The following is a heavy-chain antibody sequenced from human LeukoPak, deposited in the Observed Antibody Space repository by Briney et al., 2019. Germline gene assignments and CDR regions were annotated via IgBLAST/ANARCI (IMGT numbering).Heavy chain of an antibody. D-gene: IGHD3-9*01. CDR3: ARGELRYFDWLRAPPTSRRAFDI. CDR2: INHSGST. Sequence: TPSETLSLTCAVYGGSFSGYYWSWIRQPPGKGLEWIGEINHSGSTNYNPSLKSRVTISVDTFKNQFSLKLSSVTAADTAVYYCARGELRYFDWLRAPPTSRRAFDIWGQGTMVTVSS. CDR1: GGSFSGYY. J-gene: IGHJ3*02. V-gene: IGHV4-34*01.